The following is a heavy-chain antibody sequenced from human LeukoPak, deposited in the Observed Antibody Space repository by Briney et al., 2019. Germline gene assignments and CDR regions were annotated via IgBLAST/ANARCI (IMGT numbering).Heavy chain of an antibody. CDR1: GFTFTSYS. Sequence: GGSLRLSCAASGFTFTSYSMNWVRQAPGKGLEWVSSISSGRVYIYYADSVKGRFTVSRDNAKNSLYLQMDSLRAEDTAVYYCTRDLSGWQPDYYYYMDVWGKGTTVTVSS. D-gene: IGHD6-19*01. CDR3: TRDLSGWQPDYYYYMDV. V-gene: IGHV3-21*01. J-gene: IGHJ6*03. CDR2: ISSGRVYI.